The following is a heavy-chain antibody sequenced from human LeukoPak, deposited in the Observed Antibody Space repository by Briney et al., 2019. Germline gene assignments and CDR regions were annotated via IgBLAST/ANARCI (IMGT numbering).Heavy chain of an antibody. CDR1: GFTFGSYA. D-gene: IGHD6-19*01. CDR2: IFGSGGSA. V-gene: IGHV3-23*01. Sequence: PGGSLRLSCAASGFTFGSYAMYWVRQAPGKGLEWVAGIFGSGGSAHYADSVKGRCTISRDNSKNTVYLQINSLRAEDTAVYYCGKTTTGYSSGQRPAWPVDYWGQGTLVTVSS. CDR3: GKTTTGYSSGQRPAWPVDY. J-gene: IGHJ4*02.